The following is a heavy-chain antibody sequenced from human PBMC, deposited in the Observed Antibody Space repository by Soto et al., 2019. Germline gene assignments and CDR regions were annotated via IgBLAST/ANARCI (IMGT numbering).Heavy chain of an antibody. J-gene: IGHJ3*01. Sequence: QVQLVESGGGVVQPGRSLRLSCAASGFIFSTYDMQWVRQAPGKGLDWVAVIWYDGSNQDYADSVKGRFTISRDNSKNRLFLQMNSLRGEDTAVYYCARAYGVKSGTFDFWGQGTMVTVSS. D-gene: IGHD4-17*01. V-gene: IGHV3-33*01. CDR1: GFIFSTYD. CDR3: ARAYGVKSGTFDF. CDR2: IWYDGSNQ.